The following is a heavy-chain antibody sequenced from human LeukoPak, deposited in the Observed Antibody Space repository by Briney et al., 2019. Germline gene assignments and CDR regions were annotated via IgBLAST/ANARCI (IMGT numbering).Heavy chain of an antibody. J-gene: IGHJ4*02. D-gene: IGHD6-19*01. CDR2: ISGSGGST. Sequence: GGSLRLSCAASGFAFSSYVMSWVRQAPGKGLEWVSAISGSGGSTYYADSVKGRFTVSRDNSKNTLSLQMNSLRAEDTAVYYCAKGHSSGDFWGQGTLVTVSS. V-gene: IGHV3-23*01. CDR1: GFAFSSYV. CDR3: AKGHSSGDF.